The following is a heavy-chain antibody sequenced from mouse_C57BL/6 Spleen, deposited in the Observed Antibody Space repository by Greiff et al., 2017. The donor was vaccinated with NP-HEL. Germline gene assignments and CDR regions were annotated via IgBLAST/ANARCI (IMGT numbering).Heavy chain of an antibody. J-gene: IGHJ4*01. CDR2: IYPGSGNT. Sequence: VQLQQSGPELVKPGASVKISCKASGYSFTSYYIHWVKQRPGQGLEWIGWIYPGSGNTKYNEKFKGKATLTADTSSSTAYMQLSSLTSEDSAVYYCARDYGSSRSYAMDYWGQGTSVTVSS. CDR3: ARDYGSSRSYAMDY. D-gene: IGHD1-1*01. CDR1: GYSFTSYY. V-gene: IGHV1-66*01.